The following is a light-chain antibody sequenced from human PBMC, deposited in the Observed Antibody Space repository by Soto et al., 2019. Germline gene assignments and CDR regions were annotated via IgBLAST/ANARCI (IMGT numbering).Light chain of an antibody. Sequence: EIVLTQSPGTLSLSPGERATLSCRASQSVSSSYLAWYQQKPGQAPRLLIHGASSRTTRISDRFSGSGSRTDITLTIRTQTHADIAVYYFQQDGNSRSWTLGQEIKVDIK. V-gene: IGKV3-20*01. CDR3: QQDGNSRSWT. CDR1: QSVSSSY. CDR2: GAS. J-gene: IGKJ1*01.